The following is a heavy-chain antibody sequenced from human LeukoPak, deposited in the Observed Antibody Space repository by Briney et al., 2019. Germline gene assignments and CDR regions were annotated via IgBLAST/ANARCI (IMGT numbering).Heavy chain of an antibody. CDR3: ARPGRYSRLAFDI. Sequence: GGSLRLSCAASGFTFSSYWMHWVRHAPGKGRVWVSRINSDGSSTSYADSVKGRFTISRDNAKNTLYLQMNSLRAEDTAVYYCARPGRYSRLAFDIWGQGTMVTVSS. V-gene: IGHV3-74*01. CDR2: INSDGSST. J-gene: IGHJ3*02. CDR1: GFTFSSYW. D-gene: IGHD5-12*01.